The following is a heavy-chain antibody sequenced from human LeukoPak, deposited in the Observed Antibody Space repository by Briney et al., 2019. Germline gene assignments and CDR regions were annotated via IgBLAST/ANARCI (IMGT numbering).Heavy chain of an antibody. CDR3: AKIWFGELSTDY. D-gene: IGHD3-10*01. J-gene: IGHJ4*02. V-gene: IGHV3-30*02. CDR2: IRYDGSNK. CDR1: GFTFSSYG. Sequence: GGSLRLSCVASGFTFSSYGMHWVRQAPGKGLEWVAFIRYDGSNKYYADSVKGRFTISRDNSKNTLYLQMNSLRAEDTAVYYCAKIWFGELSTDYWGQGTLVTVSS.